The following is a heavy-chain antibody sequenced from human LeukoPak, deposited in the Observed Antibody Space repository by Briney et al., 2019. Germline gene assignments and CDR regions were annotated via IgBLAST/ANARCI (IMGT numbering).Heavy chain of an antibody. Sequence: ASVKVSCKASGYTFTSYDINWVRQATGQGLEWMGWINPNSGNTGYAQKFQGRVTITRNTSISTAYMELSSLRSEDTAVYYCARGDFLSSTSSYTCGDGPYYYYYMDVWGKGTTVTVSS. D-gene: IGHD2-2*02. CDR1: GYTFTSYD. CDR3: ARGDFLSSTSSYTCGDGPYYYYYMDV. V-gene: IGHV1-8*03. J-gene: IGHJ6*03. CDR2: INPNSGNT.